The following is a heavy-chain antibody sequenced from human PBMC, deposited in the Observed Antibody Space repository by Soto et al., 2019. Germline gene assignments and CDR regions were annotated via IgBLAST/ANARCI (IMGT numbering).Heavy chain of an antibody. Sequence: GGSLRLSCAASGFTFRSHAMNWVRQAPGKGLEWVSGISGGGSKTYYADSVKGRFTIARDNLKNTVYLEMNTLRVEDTALYYCARGRWPAVGGWFDFWGQGTLVTVSS. J-gene: IGHJ5*01. CDR3: ARGRWPAVGGWFDF. D-gene: IGHD6-13*01. V-gene: IGHV3-23*01. CDR2: ISGGGSKT. CDR1: GFTFRSHA.